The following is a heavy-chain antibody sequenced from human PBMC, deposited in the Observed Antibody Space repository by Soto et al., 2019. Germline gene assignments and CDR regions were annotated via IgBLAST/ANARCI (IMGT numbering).Heavy chain of an antibody. CDR2: ISWNSGSI. V-gene: IGHV3-9*01. CDR3: AKDISPYSGYASGVFDI. J-gene: IGHJ3*02. CDR1: GFTFDDYA. D-gene: IGHD5-12*01. Sequence: GGSLRLSCAASGFTFDDYAMHWVRQAPGKGLEWVSGISWNSGSIGYADSVKGRFTISRDNAKNSLYLQINSLRAADTAFYYCAKDISPYSGYASGVFDIWGQGTMVTVSS.